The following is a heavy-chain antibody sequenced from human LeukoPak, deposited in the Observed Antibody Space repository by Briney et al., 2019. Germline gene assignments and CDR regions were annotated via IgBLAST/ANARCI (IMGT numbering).Heavy chain of an antibody. CDR3: AIHDTSKGMDV. D-gene: IGHD5-18*01. J-gene: IGHJ6*02. V-gene: IGHV5-51*01. Sequence: GESLKISCKGSGYSFTKYWIAWVRQLPGKGVEWMGIIYPGDSATRYSPSFQGQVTISVDKSISTAYLQWSSLKASDTAMYYCAIHDTSKGMDVWGQGTTVTVS. CDR1: GYSFTKYW. CDR2: IYPGDSAT.